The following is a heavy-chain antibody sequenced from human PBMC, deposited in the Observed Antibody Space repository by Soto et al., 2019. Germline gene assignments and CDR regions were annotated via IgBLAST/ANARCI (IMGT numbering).Heavy chain of an antibody. CDR1: GFTFSSYA. CDR3: ARVGRGTGGYDFWGGYYRPHYYYYGMDV. D-gene: IGHD3-3*01. Sequence: GGSLRLSCAASGFTFSSYAMHWVRQAPGKGLEWVAVISYDGSNKYYADSVKGRFTISRDNSKNTLYLQMNSLRAEDTAVYYCARVGRGTGGYDFWGGYYRPHYYYYGMDVWGQGTTVTVSS. J-gene: IGHJ6*02. V-gene: IGHV3-30-3*01. CDR2: ISYDGSNK.